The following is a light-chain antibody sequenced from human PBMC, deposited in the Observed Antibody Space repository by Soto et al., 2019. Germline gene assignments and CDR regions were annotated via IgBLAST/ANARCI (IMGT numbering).Light chain of an antibody. CDR2: ASP. Sequence: DIPLTQSPSFLSASVGDRVTITCRASQGISSYLAWYQQTPGKAPKLLIYASPILQSGVPSRFSGSGSGTEFTLTIDSLQPEDFATYYCQQLNTFPVTFGQGTRLAI. J-gene: IGKJ5*01. CDR3: QQLNTFPVT. CDR1: QGISSY. V-gene: IGKV1-9*01.